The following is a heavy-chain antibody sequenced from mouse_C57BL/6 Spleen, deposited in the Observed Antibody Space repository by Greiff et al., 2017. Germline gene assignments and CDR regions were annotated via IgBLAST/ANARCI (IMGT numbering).Heavy chain of an antibody. D-gene: IGHD2-1*01. Sequence: VQLQQSGAELVKPGASVKISCKASGYAFSGYWMNWVKQRPGKGLEWIGQIYPGDGDTNYNGKFKGKATLTADKSSSTAYRQLSSLTSEDSAVYFCAPYGNYYAMDYWGQGTSVTVSS. CDR3: APYGNYYAMDY. V-gene: IGHV1-80*01. CDR2: IYPGDGDT. CDR1: GYAFSGYW. J-gene: IGHJ4*01.